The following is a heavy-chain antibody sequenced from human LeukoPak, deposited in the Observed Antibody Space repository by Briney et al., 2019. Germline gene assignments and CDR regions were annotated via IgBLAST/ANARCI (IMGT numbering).Heavy chain of an antibody. V-gene: IGHV3-48*01. Sequence: GGSLRLSCAASGFMFITYSMNWVRQAPGKGLEGISYICSSTGTIYYADSVKGRFTISRDNAKNSLYLQVNSLRVEDTAVYYCASGPKTSFDYWGQGTLVTVSS. J-gene: IGHJ4*02. CDR2: ICSSTGTI. CDR1: GFMFITYS. CDR3: ASGPKTSFDY.